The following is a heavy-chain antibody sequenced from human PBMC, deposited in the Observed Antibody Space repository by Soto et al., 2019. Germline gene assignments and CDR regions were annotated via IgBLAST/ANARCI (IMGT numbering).Heavy chain of an antibody. CDR3: ARAPGTIMITFGGVIAPPDYYYMDV. Sequence: PGGSLRLSCAASGFTFSSYWMHWVRQAPGKGLVWVSRINSDGSSTSYADSVKGRFTISRDNAKNTLYLQMNSLRAEDTAVYYCARAPGTIMITFGGVIAPPDYYYMDVWGKGTTVTVSS. CDR1: GFTFSSYW. CDR2: INSDGSST. V-gene: IGHV3-74*01. J-gene: IGHJ6*03. D-gene: IGHD3-16*02.